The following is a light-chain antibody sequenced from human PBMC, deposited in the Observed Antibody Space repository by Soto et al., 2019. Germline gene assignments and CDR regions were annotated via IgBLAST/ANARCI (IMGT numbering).Light chain of an antibody. V-gene: IGKV1D-12*01. CDR1: QGISTW. CDR3: QQANSCPFT. J-gene: IGKJ3*01. CDR2: AAS. Sequence: DIQMTQSPSSVSASVGDRVTMTCRASQGISTWLAGYQQKPGKAPKLLINAASRLQNGVPSRFSGSGYGTEFTLTISSLQAEDCATYLCQQANSCPFTFGPGTKVDIK.